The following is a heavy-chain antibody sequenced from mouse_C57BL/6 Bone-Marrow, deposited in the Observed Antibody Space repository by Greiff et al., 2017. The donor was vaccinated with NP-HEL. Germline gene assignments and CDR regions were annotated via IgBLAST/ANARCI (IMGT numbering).Heavy chain of an antibody. CDR3: AIGRIYACDYLAY. D-gene: IGHD2-3*01. V-gene: IGHV1-74*01. CDR2: IHPSDSDT. Sequence: QVQLQQPGAELVKPGASVKVSCKASGYTFTSYWMHWVKQRPGQGLEWIGRIHPSDSDTNYNQKFKGKATLTVDKSSRTASRQLSSLTSGDSAVYYGAIGRIYACDYLAYWGQGTLVTVSA. J-gene: IGHJ3*01. CDR1: GYTFTSYW.